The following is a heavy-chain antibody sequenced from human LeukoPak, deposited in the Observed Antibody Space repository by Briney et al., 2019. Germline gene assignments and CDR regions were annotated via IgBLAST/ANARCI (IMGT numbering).Heavy chain of an antibody. V-gene: IGHV3-49*04. CDR1: GFTFGDYA. J-gene: IGHJ4*02. CDR2: IRSKAYGGTT. CDR3: TRLEEHTYYYDSSGYTGDY. D-gene: IGHD3-22*01. Sequence: PGGSLRLSCTASGFTFGDYAMSWVRQAPGKGLEGVGFIRSKAYGGTTEYAASVKGRFTISRDDSKSIAYLQMNSLKTEDTAVYYCTRLEEHTYYYDSSGYTGDYWGQGTLVTVSP.